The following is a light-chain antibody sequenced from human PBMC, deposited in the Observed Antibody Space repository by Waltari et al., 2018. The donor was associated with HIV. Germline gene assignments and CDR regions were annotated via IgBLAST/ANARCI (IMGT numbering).Light chain of an antibody. V-gene: IGLV1-44*01. CDR2: SNN. CDR1: SSNIGNDA. CDR3: GTWDDSLNGWEV. J-gene: IGLJ2*01. Sequence: QSVLTQPHSASGTPGQTVTISCSGSSSNIGNDAVNWYQQLPGTAPKLLIYSNNQRPSGVPDRFSGSKSGTSASLAISGLQSEDQADYYCGTWDDSLNGWEVFGGGTKLTVL.